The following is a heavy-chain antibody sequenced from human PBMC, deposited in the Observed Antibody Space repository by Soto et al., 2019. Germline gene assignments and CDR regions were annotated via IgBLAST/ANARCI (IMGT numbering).Heavy chain of an antibody. Sequence: QVQLVQSGAEVKTPGSSVEVSCKAAGETFNSYVVSWVRQAPGQGLEWMGGIIFIFGAPNYAQKFQGRVTITADNSTNTAYMILSGLRPDDTALYYCARHREIYNWLVPWGQGTLVTVTS. CDR1: GETFNSYV. V-gene: IGHV1-69*06. J-gene: IGHJ5*02. D-gene: IGHD1-26*01. CDR2: IIFIFGAP. CDR3: ARHREIYNWLVP.